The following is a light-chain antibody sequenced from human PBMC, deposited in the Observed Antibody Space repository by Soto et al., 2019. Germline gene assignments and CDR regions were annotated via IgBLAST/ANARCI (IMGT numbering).Light chain of an antibody. CDR2: GAS. CDR3: QQYGSSVLT. CDR1: QSVSSCY. J-gene: IGKJ2*01. Sequence: EIVVTQSPGTLSLSPGERATLSCRASQSVSSCYLAWYRQKPGQAPRLLIYGASSRATGIPDRFSGSGSGTDFTLTISRLEPEDFAVYYCQQYGSSVLTFGQGTKLDIK. V-gene: IGKV3-20*01.